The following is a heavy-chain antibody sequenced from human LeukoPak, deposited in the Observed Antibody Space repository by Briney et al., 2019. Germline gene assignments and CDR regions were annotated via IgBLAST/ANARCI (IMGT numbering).Heavy chain of an antibody. CDR1: GGSISSGSYY. CDR2: IYTSGST. J-gene: IGHJ5*02. D-gene: IGHD3-3*01. V-gene: IGHV4-61*02. Sequence: SETLSLTCTVSGGSISSGSYYWSWIRQPAGKGLEWIGRIYTSGSTNYNPSLKSRATISVDTSKNQFSLKLSSVTAADTAVYYCARARITIFGVAFFDPWGQGTLVTVSS. CDR3: ARARITIFGVAFFDP.